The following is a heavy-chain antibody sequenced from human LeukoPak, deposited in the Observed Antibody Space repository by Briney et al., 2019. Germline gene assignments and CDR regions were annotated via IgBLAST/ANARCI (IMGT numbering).Heavy chain of an antibody. CDR3: ARTLIEVAGTHFFDY. Sequence: PGGSLRLSCAASGFTFSSYNINWVRQAPGKGLEWVSYISSSSSNIYYADSVKGRFTISRDNAKNSLYLQMKSLRAEDTAVYYCARTLIEVAGTHFFDYWGQGTLVTVSS. CDR1: GFTFSSYN. V-gene: IGHV3-48*01. D-gene: IGHD6-19*01. CDR2: ISSSSSNI. J-gene: IGHJ4*02.